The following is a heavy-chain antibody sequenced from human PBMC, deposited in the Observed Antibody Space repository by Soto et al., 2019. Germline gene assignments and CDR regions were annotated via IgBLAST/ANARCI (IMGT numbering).Heavy chain of an antibody. CDR1: GYTFTSYA. Sequence: QVQLVQSGAEVKKPGASVKVSCKASGYTFTSYAISWVRQAPGQGLEWMGWISAYNGNTNFAQKLQGRVTVTIDTSTNTALMGLRSLRSDDTAVYYCARSTSRYSSGWDNQNYYYYGMDVWGQGTTVTVSS. J-gene: IGHJ6*02. CDR3: ARSTSRYSSGWDNQNYYYYGMDV. V-gene: IGHV1-18*01. CDR2: ISAYNGNT. D-gene: IGHD6-19*01.